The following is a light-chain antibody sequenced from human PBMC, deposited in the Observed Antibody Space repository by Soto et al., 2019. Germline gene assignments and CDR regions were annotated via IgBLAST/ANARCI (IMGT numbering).Light chain of an antibody. CDR3: GTWDSSLSAYV. Sequence: QAVVTQPPSVSAAPGQKVTISCSGSSSNIGNNYVSWYQQFPGTAPKLLIYENNKRPSGIPDRFSGSKSGTSATLGITGLQTGDEADYYCGTWDSSLSAYVFGTGTKLTVL. V-gene: IGLV1-51*02. J-gene: IGLJ1*01. CDR2: ENN. CDR1: SSNIGNNY.